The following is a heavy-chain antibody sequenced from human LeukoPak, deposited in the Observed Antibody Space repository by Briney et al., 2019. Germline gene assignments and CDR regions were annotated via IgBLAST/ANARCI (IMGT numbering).Heavy chain of an antibody. CDR1: GYTFTSYD. D-gene: IGHD2-15*01. CDR3: ARRREDIVVVVAATPDFDY. J-gene: IGHJ4*02. CDR2: MNPNSGNT. V-gene: IGHV1-8*01. Sequence: GASVKVSCKASGYTFTSYDINWVRQATGQGLEWMGWMNPNSGNTGYAQKFQGRVTMTRNTSISTAYMELSSLRSEDTAVYCCARRREDIVVVVAATPDFDYWGQGTLVTVSS.